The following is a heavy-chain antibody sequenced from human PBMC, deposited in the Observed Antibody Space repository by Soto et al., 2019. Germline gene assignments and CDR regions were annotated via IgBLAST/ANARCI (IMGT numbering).Heavy chain of an antibody. J-gene: IGHJ6*02. CDR1: GFTFSSYG. V-gene: IGHV3-33*01. CDR2: IWYDGSNK. D-gene: IGHD3-3*01. CDR3: ARAPGESVFWGGYLGDSGMDV. Sequence: GGSLRLSCAASGFTFSSYGMHWVRQAPGKGLEWVAVIWYDGSNKYYADSVKGRFTISRDNSKNTLYLQMNSLRAEDTAVYYCARAPGESVFWGGYLGDSGMDVWGQGTTVTVSS.